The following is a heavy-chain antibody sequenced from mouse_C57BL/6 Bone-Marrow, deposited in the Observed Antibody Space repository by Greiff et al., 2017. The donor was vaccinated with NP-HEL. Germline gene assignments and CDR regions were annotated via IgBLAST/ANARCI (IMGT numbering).Heavy chain of an antibody. V-gene: IGHV5-6*02. CDR3: ARHTGAY. CDR2: ISSGGSYT. J-gene: IGHJ3*01. Sequence: DVKLVESGGDLVKPGGSLKLSCAASGFTFSSYGMSWVRQTPDKRLEWVATISSGGSYTYYPDSVKGRFTISRDNAKNTLYLQMSSLKSEDTAMYYCARHTGAYWGQGTLVTVSA. CDR1: GFTFSSYG. D-gene: IGHD5-1-1*01.